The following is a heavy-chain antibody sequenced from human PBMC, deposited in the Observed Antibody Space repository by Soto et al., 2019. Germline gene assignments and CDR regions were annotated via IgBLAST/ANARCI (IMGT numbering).Heavy chain of an antibody. CDR2: TYYRSKWYN. V-gene: IGHV6-1*01. CDR3: ACRMDV. CDR1: GDSVSSNSAA. Sequence: PSQTLSLTCAISGDSVSSNSAAWNWIRQSPSRGLEWLGRTYYRSKWYNDYAVSVKSRITINPDTSKNSLYLQMNSLRDEDTAVYYCACRMDVWGQGTTVTVSS. J-gene: IGHJ6*02.